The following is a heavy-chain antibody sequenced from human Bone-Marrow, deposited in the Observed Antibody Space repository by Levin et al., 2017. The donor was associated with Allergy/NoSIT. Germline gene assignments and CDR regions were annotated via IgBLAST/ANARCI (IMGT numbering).Heavy chain of an antibody. J-gene: IGHJ4*02. V-gene: IGHV3-30*18. CDR1: GFTFSSYG. CDR2: TSYDGTYK. Sequence: SCAASGFTFSSYGLHWVRQAPGKGLEWVAITSYDGTYKYYADSVKGRFTISRDNSKNTVYLQMNSLKTEDTAVYYCAKTKGYGDYVEGFDYWGQGTLVTVSS. CDR3: AKTKGYGDYVEGFDY. D-gene: IGHD4-17*01.